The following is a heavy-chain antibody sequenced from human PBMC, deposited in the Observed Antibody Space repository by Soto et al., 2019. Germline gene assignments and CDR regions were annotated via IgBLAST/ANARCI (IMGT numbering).Heavy chain of an antibody. CDR3: AKDPSPLMTTDPPFDY. CDR1: GFTFSSYG. J-gene: IGHJ4*02. Sequence: PGGSLRLSCAASGFTFSSYGMHWVRQAPGKGLEWVAVISYDGSNKYYADSVKGRFTISRDNSKNTLYLQMNSLRAEDTAVYYCAKDPSPLMTTDPPFDYWGQGTLVTVSS. V-gene: IGHV3-30*18. CDR2: ISYDGSNK. D-gene: IGHD4-4*01.